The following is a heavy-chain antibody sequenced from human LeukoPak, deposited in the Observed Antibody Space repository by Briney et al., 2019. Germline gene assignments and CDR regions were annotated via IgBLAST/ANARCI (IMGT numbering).Heavy chain of an antibody. Sequence: PSDTLSLTCTVSLDSTTSNFWSWVRQPPGKGLEWIGEIHRSGRPNYIPSLQSRVTISIDRYRNQIALELSSVTAADTAVYYCVRETLGGFNPGAYWGQGTLVTVSS. CDR1: LDSTTSNF. D-gene: IGHD1-14*01. V-gene: IGHV4-4*08. J-gene: IGHJ4*02. CDR3: VRETLGGFNPGAY. CDR2: IHRSGRP.